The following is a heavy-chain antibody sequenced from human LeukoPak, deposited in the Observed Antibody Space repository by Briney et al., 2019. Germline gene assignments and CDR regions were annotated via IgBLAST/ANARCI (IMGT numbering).Heavy chain of an antibody. CDR3: ARGFRSGGSCYLKN. Sequence: PSETLSLTCAVYGGSFSGYYWSWIRQPPGKGLESIGEINHSGSTNYKPSLTSRVTISVDTSKNQFSLKLSSVTAADTAVYYCARGFRSGGSCYLKNWGQGTMVTVSS. D-gene: IGHD2-15*01. J-gene: IGHJ3*01. V-gene: IGHV4-34*01. CDR2: INHSGST. CDR1: GGSFSGYY.